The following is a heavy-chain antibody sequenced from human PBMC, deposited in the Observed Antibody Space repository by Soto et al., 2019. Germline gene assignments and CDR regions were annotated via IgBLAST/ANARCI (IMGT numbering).Heavy chain of an antibody. Sequence: EVRLLESGGGLAQPGGSRRLSCAASGFTFSSSAMNWVRQAPGKGLEWVSSVRVGGGGTFYADSVRGRFTVSRDISTNTLYLQMNSLRAEDTAIYYCAKCSVGTVRTSGWCNWFDPWGQGTLVTVSS. J-gene: IGHJ5*02. V-gene: IGHV3-23*01. CDR1: GFTFSSSA. CDR3: AKCSVGTVRTSGWCNWFDP. CDR2: VRVGGGGT. D-gene: IGHD6-19*01.